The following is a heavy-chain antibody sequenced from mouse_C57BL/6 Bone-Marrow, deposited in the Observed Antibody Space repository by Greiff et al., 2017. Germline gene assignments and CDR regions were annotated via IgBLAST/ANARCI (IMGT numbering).Heavy chain of an antibody. Sequence: VQLQQSGAELVRPGASVKLSCTASGFNIKDDYMHWVKQRPEQGLEWIGWFDPENGDTDYASKFQGKATITADTASNTAYMQLSSLTSEDTAVYYCTFITTVPGDYWGQGTTLTVSS. CDR1: GFNIKDDY. CDR3: TFITTVPGDY. J-gene: IGHJ2*01. V-gene: IGHV14-4*01. CDR2: FDPENGDT. D-gene: IGHD1-1*01.